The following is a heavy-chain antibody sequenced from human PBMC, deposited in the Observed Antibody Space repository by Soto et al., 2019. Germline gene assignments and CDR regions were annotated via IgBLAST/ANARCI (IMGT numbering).Heavy chain of an antibody. CDR3: ARGGYGDPGYYYGMDV. CDR2: IYYSGST. CDR1: GGSISSGDYY. D-gene: IGHD4-17*01. V-gene: IGHV4-30-4*01. J-gene: IGHJ6*02. Sequence: QVQLQESGPGLVKPSQTLSLTCTVSGGSISSGDYYWSWIRQPPGKGLEWIGYIYYSGSTYYNPSLKSRVTISVDTSTNQFSLKLSSVTAADTAVYYCARGGYGDPGYYYGMDVWGQGTTVTVSS.